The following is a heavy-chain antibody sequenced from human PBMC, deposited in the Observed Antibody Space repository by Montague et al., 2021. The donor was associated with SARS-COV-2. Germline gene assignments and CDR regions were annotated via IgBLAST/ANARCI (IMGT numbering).Heavy chain of an antibody. CDR1: SGSVNSTNW. CDR3: ARTGAYDHFDY. J-gene: IGHJ4*02. V-gene: IGHV4-4*02. Sequence: SETLSLTCTVSSGSVNSTNWWSWVRQPPGKGLEWIAEVYRTGGTMFNPSFRSRVTLSIDRSKNLFSLNLNSVTVADTAVYYCARTGAYDHFDYWGPGTLVIVSS. D-gene: IGHD5-12*01. CDR2: VYRTGGT.